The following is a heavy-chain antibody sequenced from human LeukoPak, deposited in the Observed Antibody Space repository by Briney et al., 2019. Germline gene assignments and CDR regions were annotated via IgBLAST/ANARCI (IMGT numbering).Heavy chain of an antibody. D-gene: IGHD2-21*01. CDR2: MNPNSGNT. J-gene: IGHJ5*02. CDR1: GYTFTSYD. V-gene: IGHV1-8*01. Sequence: GASVKVSCKASGYTFTSYDINWVRQATGQGLEWMGWMNPNSGNTGYAQKFQGRVTMTRNTSISTAHMELSSQRSEDTAVYYCAREGRNAKSIIDPWGQGTLVTVSS. CDR3: AREGRNAKSIIDP.